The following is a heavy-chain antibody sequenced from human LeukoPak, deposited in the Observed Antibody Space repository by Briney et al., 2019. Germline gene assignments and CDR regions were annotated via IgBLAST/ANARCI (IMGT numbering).Heavy chain of an antibody. CDR1: GYTFTSYA. CDR3: ARVFQWYYDFWSGPIGYFDY. CDR2: ISAYNGNT. D-gene: IGHD3-3*01. V-gene: IGHV1-18*01. Sequence: ASVKVSCKASGYTFTSYAMNWVRQAPGQGLEWMGWISAYNGNTNYAQRLQGRVTMTTDTSTSTAYMELRSLRSDDTAVYYCARVFQWYYDFWSGPIGYFDYWGQGTLVTVSS. J-gene: IGHJ4*02.